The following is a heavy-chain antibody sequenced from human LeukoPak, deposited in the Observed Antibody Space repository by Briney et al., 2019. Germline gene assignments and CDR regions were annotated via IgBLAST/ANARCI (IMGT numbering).Heavy chain of an antibody. D-gene: IGHD3-22*01. J-gene: IGHJ4*02. CDR2: IDNSGST. CDR1: GGSIRAYY. Sequence: PSETLSLTCSVSGGSIRAYYWTWIRQSPGTGLEWIGYIDNSGSTNYNPSLKSRVTILVDTSKNQFPLKLSSVTAADTAVYYCARGRRIYYDSSGYRVFDYWGQGTLVTVSS. V-gene: IGHV4-59*12. CDR3: ARGRRIYYDSSGYRVFDY.